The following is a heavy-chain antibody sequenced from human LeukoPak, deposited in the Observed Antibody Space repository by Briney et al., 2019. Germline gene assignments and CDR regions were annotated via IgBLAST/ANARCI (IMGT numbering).Heavy chain of an antibody. V-gene: IGHV3-21*01. CDR3: ARGRPIVVVPAASGFADY. Sequence: KPGGSLRLSCAASGCTFSSYSMNWVRQAPGKGLEWVSSISSSSSYIYYADSVKGRFTISRDNAKNSLYLQMNSLRAEDTAVYYCARGRPIVVVPAASGFADYWGQGTLVTVSS. D-gene: IGHD2-2*01. CDR2: ISSSSSYI. CDR1: GCTFSSYS. J-gene: IGHJ4*02.